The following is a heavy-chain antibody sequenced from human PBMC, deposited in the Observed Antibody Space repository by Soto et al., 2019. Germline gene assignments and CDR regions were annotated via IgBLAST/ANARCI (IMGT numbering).Heavy chain of an antibody. CDR1: GFTFSSHW. J-gene: IGHJ6*02. V-gene: IGHV3-74*01. D-gene: IGHD6-13*01. CDR2: INSDGSST. Sequence: GGSLRLSCAASGFTFSSHWMHWVRQAPGKGLMWVSRINSDGSSTSYAESVKGRFTISRDNAKNTLYLQMNSLRAEDTAVYYCAKDGAFKAAALLGPMDVWGQGTTVTVSS. CDR3: AKDGAFKAAALLGPMDV.